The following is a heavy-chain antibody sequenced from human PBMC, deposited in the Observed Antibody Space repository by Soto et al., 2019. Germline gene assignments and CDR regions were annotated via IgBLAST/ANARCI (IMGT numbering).Heavy chain of an antibody. CDR1: GYTFCNYG. D-gene: IGHD6-13*01. Sequence: GASVKVRFQASGYTFCNYGISLVRQAPGQGLEWMGWISAYNGNTKYAQKLQGRVTMTRDTSTSTVYMELSSLRSEDTAVYYCARLLAAAGTYGDDDYYYGMDVWGQGTTVTVSS. J-gene: IGHJ6*02. V-gene: IGHV1-18*01. CDR3: ARLLAAAGTYGDDDYYYGMDV. CDR2: ISAYNGNT.